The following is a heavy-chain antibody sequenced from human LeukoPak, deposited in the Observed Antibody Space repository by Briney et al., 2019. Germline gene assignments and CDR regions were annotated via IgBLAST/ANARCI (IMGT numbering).Heavy chain of an antibody. CDR3: ARFTEYCSSTSCYLGY. Sequence: SVKVSCKASGGTFSSYAISWVRQAPGQGLEWMGGIIPIFGTANYAQKFQGRVTITTDESTSTAYVELSSLRSEDTTVYYCARFTEYCSSTSCYLGYWGQGTLVTVSS. CDR2: IIPIFGTA. J-gene: IGHJ4*02. V-gene: IGHV1-69*05. CDR1: GGTFSSYA. D-gene: IGHD2-2*01.